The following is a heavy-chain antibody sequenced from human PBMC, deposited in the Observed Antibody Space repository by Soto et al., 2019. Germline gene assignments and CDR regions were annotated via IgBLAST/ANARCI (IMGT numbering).Heavy chain of an antibody. CDR2: INHSGST. V-gene: IGHV4-34*01. J-gene: IGHJ4*02. CDR3: SRGRPLGGSYYPHRLTFDY. CDR1: GGSFSGYY. D-gene: IGHD1-26*01. Sequence: SETLSLTCTVSGGSFSGYYWSWIRKPPGKGQEWMGEINHSGSTNYNPSLKSRGTISVQTSKNQFSLTLSSVTAAATAVYFCSRGRPLGGSYYPHRLTFDYWGQGTLVTVSS.